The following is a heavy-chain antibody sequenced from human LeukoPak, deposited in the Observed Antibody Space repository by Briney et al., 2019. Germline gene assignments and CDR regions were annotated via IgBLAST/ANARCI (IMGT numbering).Heavy chain of an antibody. D-gene: IGHD6-19*01. CDR1: GFTVSSNY. CDR2: IYSGDTT. Sequence: AGGSLRLSCAASGFTVSSNYISWVRQAPGKGLEWVSVIYSGDTTYYADSVKGRFTISRDNSKSTLYLQMNSLRAEDTAVYYCARVHSSGWYFAYWGQGTLVTVSS. CDR3: ARVHSSGWYFAY. V-gene: IGHV3-66*01. J-gene: IGHJ4*02.